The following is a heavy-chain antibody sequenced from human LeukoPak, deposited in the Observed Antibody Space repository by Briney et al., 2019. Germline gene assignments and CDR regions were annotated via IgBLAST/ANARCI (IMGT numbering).Heavy chain of an antibody. D-gene: IGHD3-10*01. J-gene: IGHJ6*02. CDR2: ISGSGGST. CDR1: GFTFSSYA. Sequence: PGGSLRLSCAASGFTFSSYAMSWVRQAPGKGLEWVSVISGSGGSTFYADSVKGRFTISRDISRNTLYLQMNSLRAEDTAVYYCAKDSYGSGTYYFYYGMDVWGQATTVTVSS. V-gene: IGHV3-23*01. CDR3: AKDSYGSGTYYFYYGMDV.